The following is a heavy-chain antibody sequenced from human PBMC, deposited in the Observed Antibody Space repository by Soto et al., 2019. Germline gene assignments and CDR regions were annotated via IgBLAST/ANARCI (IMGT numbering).Heavy chain of an antibody. J-gene: IGHJ3*01. V-gene: IGHV3-7*01. CDR2: INTDGSQK. CDR1: GFTFNSYW. Sequence: EVQVVESGGGLVQPGGSLRLSCAASGFTFNSYWMTWVRQALGKGLEWVANINTDGSQKHSVDSVKGRFTFSRDNGKNSLYLQMSSLRVEDTAVYYCARVSRRNTFDVWGQGTMVTVSS. CDR3: ARVSRRNTFDV.